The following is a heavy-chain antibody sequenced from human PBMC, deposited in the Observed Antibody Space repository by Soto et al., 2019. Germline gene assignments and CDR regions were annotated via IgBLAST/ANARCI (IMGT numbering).Heavy chain of an antibody. Sequence: SETLSLTCTVSGTSFTTYCWSWIRQPPGKGLEWIGYIFFSGHIKYNPSLKSRVTMSVDTSKNQFSLKLSSVTAADTAVYYCAREGGGYRLDYWGQGTLVTVSS. CDR2: IFFSGHI. D-gene: IGHD3-16*02. CDR3: AREGGGYRLDY. CDR1: GTSFTTYC. V-gene: IGHV4-59*01. J-gene: IGHJ4*02.